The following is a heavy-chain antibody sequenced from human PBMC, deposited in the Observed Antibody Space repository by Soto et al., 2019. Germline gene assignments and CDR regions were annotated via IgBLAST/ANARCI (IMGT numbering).Heavy chain of an antibody. J-gene: IGHJ6*02. V-gene: IGHV1-69*01. CDR1: GGTFSSYA. CDR3: ARDRGISGSGSYPYYYGMDV. D-gene: IGHD3-10*01. Sequence: QVQLVQSGAEVKKPGSSVKVSCKASGGTFSSYAISWVRQAPGQGLEWMGGIIPIFGTANYAKKFQGRVTNTADESTSTAYMELSSLRSEDTAVYYGARDRGISGSGSYPYYYGMDVWGQGTTVTVSS. CDR2: IIPIFGTA.